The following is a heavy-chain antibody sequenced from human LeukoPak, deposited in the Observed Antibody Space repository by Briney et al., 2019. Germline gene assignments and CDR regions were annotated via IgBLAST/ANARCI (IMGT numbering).Heavy chain of an antibody. CDR3: ARWLGWDIVLMVYALDY. CDR2: INPNSGGT. D-gene: IGHD2-8*01. V-gene: IGHV1-2*02. Sequence: ASVKVSCKASGYTFTGDYMQWVRQAPGQGLEWMGWINPNSGGTNYAQKFQGRVTMTRDTSISTAYMELSRLRSDDTAVYYCARWLGWDIVLMVYALDYWGQGTLVTVSS. J-gene: IGHJ4*02. CDR1: GYTFTGDY.